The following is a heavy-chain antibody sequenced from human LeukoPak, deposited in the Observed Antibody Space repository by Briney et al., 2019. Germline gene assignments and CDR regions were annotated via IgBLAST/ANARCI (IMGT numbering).Heavy chain of an antibody. Sequence: GSLRLSCADSGFSFSTSWMAWVRQAPGKGLQWVGNINPDESHTDYIDSVKGRFTMSRDNAENSLFLQVHSLRDEDTAVYYCARDRAYDAFDYWGRGTLVTVSS. CDR3: ARDRAYDAFDY. J-gene: IGHJ4*02. CDR2: INPDESHT. CDR1: GFSFSTSW. D-gene: IGHD5-12*01. V-gene: IGHV3-7*01.